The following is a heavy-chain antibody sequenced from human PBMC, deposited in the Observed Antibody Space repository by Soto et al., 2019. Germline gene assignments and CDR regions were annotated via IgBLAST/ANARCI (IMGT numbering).Heavy chain of an antibody. CDR2: ISWNSGSI. J-gene: IGHJ4*02. D-gene: IGHD2-15*01. CDR1: GFTFDDYA. Sequence: EVQLVESGGGLVQPGRSLRLSCAASGFTFDDYAMHWVRQAPGKGLEWVSGISWNSGSIGYADSVKGRFTISRDNAKNSLYVQMKSLRAEETALYYCAKDMGYCSGGSCYSFDYWGQGTLVTVSS. V-gene: IGHV3-9*01. CDR3: AKDMGYCSGGSCYSFDY.